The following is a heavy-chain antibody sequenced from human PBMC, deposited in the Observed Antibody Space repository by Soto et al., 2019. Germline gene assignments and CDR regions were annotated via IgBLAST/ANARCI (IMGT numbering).Heavy chain of an antibody. J-gene: IGHJ4*02. CDR2: IKQDVGEK. CDR3: VRDYRVSYGYGQFDY. V-gene: IGHV3-7*03. Sequence: VSLRLSCSASGFTFSSYWMSWVRQAPGKGLEWVANIKQDVGEKYYVDSVKGRFTISRDNAKNSLYLQMNSLRGDDTAVYYCVRDYRVSYGYGQFDYWGQGTLVTVS. CDR1: GFTFSSYW. D-gene: IGHD5-18*01.